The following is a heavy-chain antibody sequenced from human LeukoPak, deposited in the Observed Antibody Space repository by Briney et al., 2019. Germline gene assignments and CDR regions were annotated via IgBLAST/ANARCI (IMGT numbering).Heavy chain of an antibody. J-gene: IGHJ4*02. CDR2: ISWNSGSI. D-gene: IGHD1/OR15-1a*01. Sequence: HSGRSLRLSCAASGFTFDDYAMHWVRQAPGKGLEWVSGISWNSGSIGYADSVKGRFTISRDNAKNSMYLQMNSLRADDTAVYYCAREEHYSFDYWGQGILVTVSS. V-gene: IGHV3-9*01. CDR1: GFTFDDYA. CDR3: AREEHYSFDY.